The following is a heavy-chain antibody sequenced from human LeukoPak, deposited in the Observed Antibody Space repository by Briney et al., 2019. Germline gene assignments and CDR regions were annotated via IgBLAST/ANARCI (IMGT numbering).Heavy chain of an antibody. D-gene: IGHD2-21*02. CDR2: IYINGDT. V-gene: IGHV4-4*08. Sequence: SETLSLTCTVSDDSISSYYWNWMRQPPGKALECIGYIYINGDTNSNPSLKSRVTMSLDTSKKQFSLQLRSVTAADTAVYFCARTARVFDHWGQGLLVTVSS. CDR1: DDSISSYY. CDR3: ARTARVFDH. J-gene: IGHJ4*02.